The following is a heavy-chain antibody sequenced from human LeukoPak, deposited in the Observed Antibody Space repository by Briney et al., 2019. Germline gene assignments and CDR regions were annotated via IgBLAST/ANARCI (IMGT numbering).Heavy chain of an antibody. D-gene: IGHD5-24*01. Sequence: ASVKVFCKASGYTFTGYYVHWVRQAPGQGLEWMGRIDPNSGGTNYAQKFQGRVTMTRDTSINTAYMELSRPRSDDTAVYYCAKGRDGYNPDYWGQGTLVTVSS. CDR3: AKGRDGYNPDY. CDR2: IDPNSGGT. J-gene: IGHJ4*02. CDR1: GYTFTGYY. V-gene: IGHV1-2*06.